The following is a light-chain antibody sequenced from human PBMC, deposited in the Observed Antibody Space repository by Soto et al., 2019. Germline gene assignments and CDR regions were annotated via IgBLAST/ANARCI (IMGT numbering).Light chain of an antibody. CDR3: QQYNSYYT. CDR2: KAS. Sequence: DIQMTQSPSTLSASVGDRVTITCRASQSISSWLAWYQQKPGKAPKLLIYKASSLESGVPSRFSGSGSGTEFTLTISSLQPDDFATYCQQYNSYYTLGQGTKLEIK. J-gene: IGKJ2*01. V-gene: IGKV1-5*03. CDR1: QSISSW.